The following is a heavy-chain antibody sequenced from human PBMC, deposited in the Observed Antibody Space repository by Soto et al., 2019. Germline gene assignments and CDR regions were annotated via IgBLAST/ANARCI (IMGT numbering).Heavy chain of an antibody. J-gene: IGHJ4*02. CDR1: GGSISSGGYS. V-gene: IGHV4-30-2*01. CDR2: IYHSGST. Sequence: SETLSLTCAVSGGSISSGGYSWSWIRQPPGKGLEWIGYIYHSGSTYYNPSLKSRVTISVDRSKNQFSLKLSSVTAADTAVYYCARGPPLGYWGQGTLVNVPQ. CDR3: ARGPPLGY.